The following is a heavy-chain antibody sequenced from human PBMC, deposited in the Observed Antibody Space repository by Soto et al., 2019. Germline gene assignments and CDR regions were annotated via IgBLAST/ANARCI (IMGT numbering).Heavy chain of an antibody. V-gene: IGHV3-30-3*01. J-gene: IGHJ4*02. CDR3: ARHNEPQDCGDYDPVGVDY. CDR1: GFTFSSYA. Sequence: PGGSLRLSCAASGFTFSSYAMHWVRQAPGKGLEWVAVISYDGSNKYYADSVKGRFTISRDNSKNTLYLQMNSLRAEDTAVYYCARHNEPQDCGDYDPVGVDYWDQRTLVTVSS. CDR2: ISYDGSNK. D-gene: IGHD4-17*01.